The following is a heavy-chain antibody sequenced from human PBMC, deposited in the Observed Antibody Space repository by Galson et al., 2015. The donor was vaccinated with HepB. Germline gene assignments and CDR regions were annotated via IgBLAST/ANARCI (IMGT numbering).Heavy chain of an antibody. CDR1: GYSFTSYW. D-gene: IGHD3-22*01. Sequence: QSGAAVKKPGESLKISCKGSGYSFTSYWIGWVRQMPGKGLEWMGIIYPGDSDTRYSPSFQGQVTISADKSISTAYLQWSSLKASDTAMYYCARRDITMIVSRNAFDIWGQGTMVTVSS. J-gene: IGHJ3*02. CDR2: IYPGDSDT. V-gene: IGHV5-51*03. CDR3: ARRDITMIVSRNAFDI.